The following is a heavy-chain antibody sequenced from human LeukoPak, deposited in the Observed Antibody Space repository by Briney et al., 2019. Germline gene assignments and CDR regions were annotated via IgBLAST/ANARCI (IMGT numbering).Heavy chain of an antibody. CDR2: INPNGGTT. CDR3: ARAYGSGTYSYFDY. CDR1: GYTFTSYY. J-gene: IGHJ4*02. V-gene: IGHV1-46*01. D-gene: IGHD3-10*01. Sequence: ASVKVSCKASGYTFTSYYIHWVRQPPGQGLEWMGLINPNGGTTIYAQKFQGRVTMTRDTSTSTVYMELSSLRSEGTAMYYCARAYGSGTYSYFDYWGQGTLVTVSS.